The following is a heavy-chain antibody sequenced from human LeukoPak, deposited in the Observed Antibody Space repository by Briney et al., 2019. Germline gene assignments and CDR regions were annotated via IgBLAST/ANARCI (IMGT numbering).Heavy chain of an antibody. CDR3: ARYDFNKFFDY. CDR1: GGSISSDSEY. J-gene: IGHJ4*02. D-gene: IGHD3-3*01. V-gene: IGHV4-61*02. Sequence: PSETLSLTCTVSGGSISSDSEYWSWIRQPAGKGLEWIGRIYSSGSTNYNPSLKSRVTMSVDTSKNQFSLKLSSVTAADTAVYYCARYDFNKFFDYWGQGTLVTVSS. CDR2: IYSSGST.